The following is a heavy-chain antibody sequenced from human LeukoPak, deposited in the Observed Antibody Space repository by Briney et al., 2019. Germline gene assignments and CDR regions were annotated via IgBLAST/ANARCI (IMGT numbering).Heavy chain of an antibody. V-gene: IGHV3-7*03. CDR1: GFTLSDYW. J-gene: IGHJ4*02. Sequence: GGSLRLSCAASGFTLSDYWMGWVRQAPGKGLEWVANIDQDESDENYVDSVKGRFTISRDNSKNTLYLQMNSLRAEDTAVYYCAREGTYCGGDCYDYWGQGALVTVSS. CDR3: AREGTYCGGDCYDY. CDR2: IDQDESDE. D-gene: IGHD2-21*01.